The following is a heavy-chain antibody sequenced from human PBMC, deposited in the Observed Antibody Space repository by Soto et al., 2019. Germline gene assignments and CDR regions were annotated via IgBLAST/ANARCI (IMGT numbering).Heavy chain of an antibody. CDR3: ARVAVIYYYYYMDV. CDR2: ISRSRSTI. D-gene: IGHD6-19*01. V-gene: IGHV3-48*01. CDR1: GFTFSSYW. Sequence: GGSLRLSCAASGFTFSSYWMSWVRQAPGKGLEWVANISRSRSTIYYADSVKGRFTISRDNAKNSLYLQMNSLRAEDTAVYYCARVAVIYYYYYMDVWGKGTTVTVSS. J-gene: IGHJ6*03.